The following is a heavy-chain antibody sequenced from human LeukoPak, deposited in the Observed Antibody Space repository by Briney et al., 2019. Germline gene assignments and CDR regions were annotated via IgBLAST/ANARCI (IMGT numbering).Heavy chain of an antibody. CDR2: IYYSGST. D-gene: IGHD3-10*01. CDR3: ARHKYGSGSYFDY. V-gene: IGHV4-59*01. J-gene: IGHJ4*02. CDR1: GGSISSYY. Sequence: PPETLSLTCTVSGGSISSYYWSWIRQPPGKGLEWIGYIYYSGSTNYNPSLKSRVTISVDTSKNQFSLKLSSVTAADTAVYYCARHKYGSGSYFDYWGQGTLVTVSS.